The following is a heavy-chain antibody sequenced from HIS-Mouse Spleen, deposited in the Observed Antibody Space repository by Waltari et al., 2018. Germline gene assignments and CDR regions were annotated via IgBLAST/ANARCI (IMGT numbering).Heavy chain of an antibody. D-gene: IGHD2-15*01. Sequence: QVQLQESGPGLVKPSETLSLTCTVSGGSISSYYWRWIRQPPGKGLEWIGYIYYSGGTNYNPSLKSRVTISVDTSKNQFSLKLSSVTAADTAVYYCARGGLLAATYYFDYWGQGTLVTVSS. V-gene: IGHV4-59*08. CDR2: IYYSGGT. J-gene: IGHJ4*02. CDR3: ARGGLLAATYYFDY. CDR1: GGSISSYY.